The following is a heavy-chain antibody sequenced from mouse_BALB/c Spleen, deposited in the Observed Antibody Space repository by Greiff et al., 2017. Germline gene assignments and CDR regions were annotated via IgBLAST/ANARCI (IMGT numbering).Heavy chain of an antibody. Sequence: EVHLVESGGGLVQPGGSRKLSCAASGFTFSSFGMHWVRQAPEKGLEWVAYISSGSSTIYYADTVKGRFTISRDNPKNTLFLQMTSLRSEDTAMYYCAREGYGNYDYFDSWGQGTTLTVSS. V-gene: IGHV5-17*02. D-gene: IGHD2-10*02. CDR2: ISSGSSTI. CDR3: AREGYGNYDYFDS. J-gene: IGHJ2*01. CDR1: GFTFSSFG.